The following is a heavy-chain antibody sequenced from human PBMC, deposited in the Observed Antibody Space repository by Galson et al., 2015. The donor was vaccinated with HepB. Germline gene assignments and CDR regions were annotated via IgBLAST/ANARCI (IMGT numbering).Heavy chain of an antibody. CDR1: GYSFTSYW. CDR2: PDLSDSYT. V-gene: IGHV5-10-1*01. D-gene: IGHD3-10*02. J-gene: IGHJ4*02. CDR3: ASASMSSYVY. Sequence: QSGAEVKKPGESLRISCRGSGYSFTSYWIIGGRQMPGKGLEGMGRPDLSDSYTNYSPSFQGHVTISADKSTRTAYLQWSSLKDSDTAMYYCASASMSSYVYWCQGTLVTVSS.